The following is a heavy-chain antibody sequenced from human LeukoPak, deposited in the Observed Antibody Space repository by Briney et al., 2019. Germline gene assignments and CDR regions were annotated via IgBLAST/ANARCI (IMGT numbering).Heavy chain of an antibody. V-gene: IGHV3-30*03. CDR3: ARENLAAAADY. CDR1: GFTFSSYG. CDR2: ISYDGSNK. D-gene: IGHD6-25*01. Sequence: GGSLRLSCAASGFTFSSYGMRWVRQAPGKGLEWVAVISYDGSNKYYVDSVKGRFTISRDNAKNTLYLQMNSLRLEDTAVYYCARENLAAAADYWGQGTVVTVSS. J-gene: IGHJ4*02.